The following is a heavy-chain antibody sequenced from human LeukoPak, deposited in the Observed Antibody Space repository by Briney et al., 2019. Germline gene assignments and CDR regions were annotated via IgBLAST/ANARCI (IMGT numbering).Heavy chain of an antibody. J-gene: IGHJ4*02. CDR1: GFTFSSYA. CDR2: ISYDGSNK. Sequence: GGSLRLSCAASGFTFSSYAMHWVRQAPGKGLEWVAVISYDGSNKYYADSVKGRFTISRDNSKNTLYLQMNSLRAEDTAVYYCARDTDYSIVMDYFDYWGQGTLVTVSS. CDR3: ARDTDYSIVMDYFDY. D-gene: IGHD4-11*01. V-gene: IGHV3-30*04.